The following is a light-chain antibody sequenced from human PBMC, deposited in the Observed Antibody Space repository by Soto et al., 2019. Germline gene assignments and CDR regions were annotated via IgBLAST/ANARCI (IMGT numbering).Light chain of an antibody. Sequence: QSVLTQPPSVSGTPGQRVTISCSGGTSNIGSHSVNWYQHLPGTAPKLLIITNNQRPSGVPDRFSGYKSGSSASLVISGLQSEDGAVYYCATWDDSLKGVFGTGTKLTVL. J-gene: IGLJ1*01. V-gene: IGLV1-44*01. CDR2: TNN. CDR3: ATWDDSLKGV. CDR1: TSNIGSHS.